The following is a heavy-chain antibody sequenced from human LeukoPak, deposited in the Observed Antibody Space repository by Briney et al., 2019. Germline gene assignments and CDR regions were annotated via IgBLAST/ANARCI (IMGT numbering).Heavy chain of an antibody. CDR2: IYTSGST. Sequence: PSETLSLTCTVSGGSISSGSYYWGWIRQPAGKGLEWIGRIYTSGSTNYNPSLKSRVTISVDTSKNQFSLKLSSVTAADTAVYYCASSLIAAHDYWGQGTLVTVSS. J-gene: IGHJ4*02. D-gene: IGHD6-6*01. V-gene: IGHV4-61*02. CDR3: ASSLIAAHDY. CDR1: GGSISSGSYY.